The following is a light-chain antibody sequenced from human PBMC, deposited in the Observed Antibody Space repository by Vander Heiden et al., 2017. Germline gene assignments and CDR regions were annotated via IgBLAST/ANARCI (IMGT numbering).Light chain of an antibody. V-gene: IGKV3-15*01. CDR1: QSVSSN. J-gene: IGKJ4*01. Sequence: EIVMTQSPATLSVSPGERATLSCRASQSVSSNLAWYQQKPGQAPRLLIYGVSTRDTGIPTRFSGSGYGTEFTLTISSLQSEDFAVYYCQQYNDWPPLTFGGGTKVEIK. CDR2: GVS. CDR3: QQYNDWPPLT.